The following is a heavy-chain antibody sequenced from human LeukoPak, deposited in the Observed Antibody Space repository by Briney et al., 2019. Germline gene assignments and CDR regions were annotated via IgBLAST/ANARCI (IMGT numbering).Heavy chain of an antibody. D-gene: IGHD3-3*01. CDR3: AKDLPRYYDFWSGFDY. J-gene: IGHJ4*02. V-gene: IGHV3-30*02. Sequence: PGGSLRLSCAASGFTFSSYGMHWVRQAPGKGLKWVAFIRYDGSNKYYADSVKGRFTISRDNSKNTLYLQMNSLRAEDTAVYYCAKDLPRYYDFWSGFDYWGQGTLVTVSS. CDR1: GFTFSSYG. CDR2: IRYDGSNK.